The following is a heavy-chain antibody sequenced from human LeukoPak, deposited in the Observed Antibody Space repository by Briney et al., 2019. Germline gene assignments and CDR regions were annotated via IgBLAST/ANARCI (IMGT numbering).Heavy chain of an antibody. CDR3: AREKIGYYDSSGRGWFDP. V-gene: IGHV4-61*02. D-gene: IGHD3-22*01. CDR2: IYSSGST. Sequence: SETLSLTCTVSGGSIASVSYSWSWIRQPAGKGLEWIGRIYSSGSTNYNPSLKSRVTISVDTSKKQFPLKLNSVTAADTAVYYCAREKIGYYDSSGRGWFDPWGQGTLVTVSS. J-gene: IGHJ5*02. CDR1: GGSIASVSYS.